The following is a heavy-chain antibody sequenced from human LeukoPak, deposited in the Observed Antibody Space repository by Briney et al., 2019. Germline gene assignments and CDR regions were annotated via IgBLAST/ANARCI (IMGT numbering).Heavy chain of an antibody. D-gene: IGHD3-16*01. CDR1: GFIFRDYA. CDR3: AKASWVSSADAVL. CDR2: LRGDGET. V-gene: IGHV3-23*01. Sequence: GGSLRLSCVASGFIFRDYAMGWVRQAPAGGLEWVSSLRGDGETFYTDSVKGRFTLSRDHSRNTVYLQLNNLRVEDTAAYYCAKASWVSSADAVLWGQGTLVTVS. J-gene: IGHJ4*02.